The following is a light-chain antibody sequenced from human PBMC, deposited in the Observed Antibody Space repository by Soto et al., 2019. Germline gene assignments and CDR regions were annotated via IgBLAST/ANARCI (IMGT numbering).Light chain of an antibody. J-gene: IGLJ1*01. CDR1: SSNIGAGYD. CDR2: GNN. CDR3: QSYDSSLSGYV. Sequence: QSVLTQPPSVSGAPGQRVTLSCTGSSSNIGAGYDVHWYQQLPGTAPKLLIFGNNNRPSGVPDRFSGSKSGTSASLAVTGLQAEDEADYYCQSYDSSLSGYVFGTGTKAPS. V-gene: IGLV1-40*01.